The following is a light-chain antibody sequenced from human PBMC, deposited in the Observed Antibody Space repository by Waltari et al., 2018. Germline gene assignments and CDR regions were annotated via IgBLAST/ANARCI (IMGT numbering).Light chain of an antibody. CDR3: QQYYSTPLT. V-gene: IGKV4-1*01. J-gene: IGKJ4*01. Sequence: DIVMTQSPDSLAVSLGERATIHCKSSQSVLSSSNNKNYLAWYQQKPGQPPKLLIYWASTRESGVPDRFSGSGSATDFTLTISSLQAEDVAVYYCQQYYSTPLTFGGGTKVEIK. CDR2: WAS. CDR1: QSVLSSSNNKNY.